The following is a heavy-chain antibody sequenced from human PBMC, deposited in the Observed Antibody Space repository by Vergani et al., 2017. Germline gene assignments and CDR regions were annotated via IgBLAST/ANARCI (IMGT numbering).Heavy chain of an antibody. J-gene: IGHJ4*02. CDR3: TKGSRGYTGYFFDY. D-gene: IGHD5-12*01. CDR1: GFSFPGYA. CDR2: VSGSSATP. V-gene: IGHV3-23*04. Sequence: EVQLVESGGGLVQPGMSLRLSCVASGFSFPGYAMSWVRQAPGKGLEWVSSVSGSSATPYYADSVKGRFIISRDNSKNTLHLQMNSLRADDTAVYYCTKGSRGYTGYFFDYWGQGTLATVSS.